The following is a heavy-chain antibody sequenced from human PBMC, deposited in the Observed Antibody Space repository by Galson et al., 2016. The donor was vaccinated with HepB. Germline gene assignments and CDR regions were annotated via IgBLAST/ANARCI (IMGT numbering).Heavy chain of an antibody. J-gene: IGHJ3*02. V-gene: IGHV1-69*13. CDR3: ARVTGGDNWYFDI. CDR2: IVPALAVS. D-gene: IGHD1-7*01. CDR1: GGTFGTRT. Sequence: SVKVSCKASGGTFGTRTVGWVRQAPGRGLEWLGGIVPALAVSTSAQTFQDRITFDADESTATVFMTLASLTLEDTAVYYCARVTGGDNWYFDIWGQGTMVTVS.